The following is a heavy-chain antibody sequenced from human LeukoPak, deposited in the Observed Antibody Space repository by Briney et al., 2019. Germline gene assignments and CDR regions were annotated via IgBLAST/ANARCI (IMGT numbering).Heavy chain of an antibody. D-gene: IGHD6-13*01. CDR3: ARGEGLRIAAASATYFDY. CDR2: IKQDGSEK. CDR1: GFTFSTYW. V-gene: IGHV3-7*01. Sequence: GGSLRLSCAASGFTFSTYWMGWVRQAPGKGLEWVANIKQDGSEKYYVDSVKGRFTISRDNAKNSLYLQMNSLRAEDTAVYYCARGEGLRIAAASATYFDYWGQGTLVTVSS. J-gene: IGHJ4*02.